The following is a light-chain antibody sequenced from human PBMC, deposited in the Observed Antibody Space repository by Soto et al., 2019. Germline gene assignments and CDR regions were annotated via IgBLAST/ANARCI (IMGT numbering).Light chain of an antibody. CDR3: SLSYTTARV. Sequence: QAVVTQEPSLTVFPGGTGTLTWCSSTGTVTTGLYPYWFQQKPGQVPKTLIYDTTYRHSWTPARFSGSLLGGKAALTLSGAQPEDEAEYYCSLSYTTARVFGGGTKLTVL. CDR2: DTT. V-gene: IGLV7-46*01. J-gene: IGLJ2*01. CDR1: TGTVTTGLY.